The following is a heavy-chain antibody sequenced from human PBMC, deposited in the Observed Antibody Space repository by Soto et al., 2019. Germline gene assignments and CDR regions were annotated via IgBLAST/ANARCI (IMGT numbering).Heavy chain of an antibody. CDR1: GFMFGTYW. Sequence: GGSLRLSCAATGFMFGTYWMSWVRQAPGKGLEWVANIKHEGKEEYYADSVKGRFTVSRDNVKNFLHLQMSSLRGDDTVVYFCVRATLSWGHYYFRGLDVWGQGTPVTVSS. V-gene: IGHV3-7*01. CDR3: VRATLSWGHYYFRGLDV. J-gene: IGHJ6*02. CDR2: IKHEGKEE. D-gene: IGHD3-22*01.